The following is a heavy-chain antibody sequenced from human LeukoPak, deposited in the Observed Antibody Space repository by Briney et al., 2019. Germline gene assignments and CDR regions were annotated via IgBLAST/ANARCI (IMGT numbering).Heavy chain of an antibody. CDR2: ISVYTDKT. Sequence: ASVKVSCKASGYTFTGYYMHWVRQASGQGLEWMGWISVYTDKTNYAQKFRGRVTMTTDTSTTTAYMELRSLRSDDTAIYYCARGDGYCSGGSCMIFDYWGQGTLVTVSS. CDR1: GYTFTGYY. J-gene: IGHJ4*02. V-gene: IGHV1-18*04. CDR3: ARGDGYCSGGSCMIFDY. D-gene: IGHD2-15*01.